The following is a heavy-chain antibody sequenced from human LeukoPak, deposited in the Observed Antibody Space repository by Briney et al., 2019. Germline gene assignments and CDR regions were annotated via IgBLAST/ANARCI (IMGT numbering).Heavy chain of an antibody. Sequence: PSETLSLTCTVSGGSISSSGYFWGWIRQPPGKGLEWIGSLYYNGDTYYNPSLKSRVTISVDTSKNQFSLKVSSVTAADTAVFYCARQNGGYSAYDLPTFENRGQGVLVSVSS. J-gene: IGHJ4*02. CDR3: ARQNGGYSAYDLPTFEN. D-gene: IGHD5-12*01. V-gene: IGHV4-39*01. CDR2: LYYNGDT. CDR1: GGSISSSGYF.